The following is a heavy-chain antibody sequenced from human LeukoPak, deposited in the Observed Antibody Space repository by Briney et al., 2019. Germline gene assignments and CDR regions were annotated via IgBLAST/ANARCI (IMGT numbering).Heavy chain of an antibody. J-gene: IGHJ4*02. Sequence: GASVKVSCKASGYTFTSYGISWVRQAPGQGLEWMGWISAYNGNTNYAQKLQGRVTMTTDTSTSTAYMELRSLRSDDTAVYYCARDMEAVADSPNDYWGQGTLVTVSS. V-gene: IGHV1-18*01. D-gene: IGHD6-19*01. CDR1: GYTFTSYG. CDR3: ARDMEAVADSPNDY. CDR2: ISAYNGNT.